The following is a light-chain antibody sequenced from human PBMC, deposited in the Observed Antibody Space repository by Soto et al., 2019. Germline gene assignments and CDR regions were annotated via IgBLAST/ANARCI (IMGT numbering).Light chain of an antibody. CDR3: LQDYNLPRT. V-gene: IGKV1-6*01. Sequence: QMTQSPLSLSASVGDRVIITCRASRDIGNDLGWYQQKPGKAPKLLIFAASTLHSGVPSRFSGSGSGTVFTLTISSLHPEDFATYFCLQDYNLPRTFGQGT. J-gene: IGKJ1*01. CDR2: AAS. CDR1: RDIGND.